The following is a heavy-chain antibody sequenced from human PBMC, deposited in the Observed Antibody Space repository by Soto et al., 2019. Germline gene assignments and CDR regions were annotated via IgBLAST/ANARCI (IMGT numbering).Heavy chain of an antibody. CDR1: GFTFSSYA. D-gene: IGHD6-6*01. CDR3: EKRSSSSTFDY. Sequence: EVQLLESGGGLVQPGESLRLSCAASGFTFSSYAMSWVRQAPGKGLEWVSVISGSDDSTYYADSVKGRFTISRDNSKNKLYLQMNSLRAEDTAVYYCEKRSSSSTFDYCGQGTLVTVSS. CDR2: ISGSDDST. V-gene: IGHV3-23*01. J-gene: IGHJ4*02.